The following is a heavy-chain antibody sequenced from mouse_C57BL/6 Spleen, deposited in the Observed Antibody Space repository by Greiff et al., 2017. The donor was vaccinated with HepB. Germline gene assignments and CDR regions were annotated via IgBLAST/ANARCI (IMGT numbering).Heavy chain of an antibody. CDR3: ARGTAQDSLDAMDY. D-gene: IGHD3-2*02. J-gene: IGHJ4*01. CDR2: IHPNSGST. CDR1: GYTFTSYW. Sequence: QVQLQQPGAELVKPGASVKLSCKASGYTFTSYWLHWVKQRPGQGLEWIGMIHPNSGSTNYNEKFKSKATLTVDKSSSTAYMQLSSLTSEDSAVYYCARGTAQDSLDAMDYWGQGTSVTVSS. V-gene: IGHV1-64*01.